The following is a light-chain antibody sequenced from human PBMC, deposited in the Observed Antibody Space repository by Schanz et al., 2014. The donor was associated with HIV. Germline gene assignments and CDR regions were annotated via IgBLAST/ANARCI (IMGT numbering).Light chain of an antibody. V-gene: IGKV3-20*01. CDR1: QTISSNF. J-gene: IGKJ2*02. CDR3: QQYSYSPRT. CDR2: GAS. Sequence: DIVMTQSPATLSVSPGERATLSCRASQTISSNFLAWYQQNPGQGPRLLIYGASTRATDIPDRFAGSGSGTDFTLTISRLEPEDFAVYYCQQYSYSPRTFGQGTKLEVK.